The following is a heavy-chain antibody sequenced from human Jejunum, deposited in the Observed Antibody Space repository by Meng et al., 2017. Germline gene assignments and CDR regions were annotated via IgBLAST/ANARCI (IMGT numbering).Heavy chain of an antibody. CDR1: GYTFTSYS. V-gene: IGHV5-51*01. CDR3: ARLRISGAPLFKINLFDP. Sequence: GGSLRLSCKGYGYTFTSYSIAWVRQMPGKGLEWMGIIDPTDPDTRYSTSFQGQVNISADKSTSTAYLQWSRLDAADTAIYYCARLRISGAPLFKINLFDPWGQGTLVTVSS. J-gene: IGHJ5*02. CDR2: IDPTDPDT. D-gene: IGHD2-21*01.